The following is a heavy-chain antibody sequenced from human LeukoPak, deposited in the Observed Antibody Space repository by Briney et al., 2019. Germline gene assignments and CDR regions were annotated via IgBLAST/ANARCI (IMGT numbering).Heavy chain of an antibody. V-gene: IGHV3-7*01. Sequence: GGSLRLSCAASGFTFSSYWMSWVRQAPGKGLEWVANIKQDGSEKYYVDSVKGRFTISRDNAKNSLYLQMNSLRAEDTAVYYCARSIAVRFRWFDPWGQGTLVTVSS. CDR3: ARSIAVRFRWFDP. CDR1: GFTFSSYW. J-gene: IGHJ5*02. CDR2: IKQDGSEK. D-gene: IGHD6-6*01.